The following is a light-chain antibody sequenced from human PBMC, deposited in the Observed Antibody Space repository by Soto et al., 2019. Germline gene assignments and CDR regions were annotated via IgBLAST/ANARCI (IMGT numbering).Light chain of an antibody. CDR1: QGISNY. CDR3: QKYDSAPWT. CDR2: AAS. V-gene: IGKV1-27*01. Sequence: DIQMTQSPSSLSASVRDRVTITCRASQGISNYLAWYQQKPGKVPKLLIYAASTLQSGVPSRFSGSGSGTDSNVTISSLQPEDVATYYCQKYDSAPWTFGQGNKVDIK. J-gene: IGKJ1*01.